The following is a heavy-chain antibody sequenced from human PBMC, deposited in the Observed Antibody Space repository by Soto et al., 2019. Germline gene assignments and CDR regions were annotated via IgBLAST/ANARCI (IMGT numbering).Heavy chain of an antibody. Sequence: QVQLQQWGAGLLKPSDTLSLNCAVNGGSLSGYYWSWIRQPPGKGLEWIGEIKDGGRTNYSPSLKGRATISSDTSNNQFSLRLYSVTAADTGVYYCARGQEGVVATHWDQGTLVTVSS. V-gene: IGHV4-34*01. CDR2: IKDGGRT. CDR3: ARGQEGVVATH. CDR1: GGSLSGYY. D-gene: IGHD5-12*01. J-gene: IGHJ4*02.